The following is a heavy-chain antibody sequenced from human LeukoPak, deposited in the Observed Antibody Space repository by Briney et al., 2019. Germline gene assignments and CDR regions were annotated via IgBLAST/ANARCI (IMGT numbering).Heavy chain of an antibody. J-gene: IGHJ5*02. CDR2: IHSSGNT. D-gene: IGHD3-10*01. CDR3: ARDRYYYGSGSPRGRNWFDP. CDR1: GYSISSGYY. V-gene: IGHV4-38-2*02. Sequence: SETLSLTCTVSGYSISSGYYWGWIRQPPGKRLEWVGSIHSSGNTYYNPTLKSRVTISVDTSKNQFSLKLSSVTAADTAVYYCARDRYYYGSGSPRGRNWFDPWGQGTLVTVSS.